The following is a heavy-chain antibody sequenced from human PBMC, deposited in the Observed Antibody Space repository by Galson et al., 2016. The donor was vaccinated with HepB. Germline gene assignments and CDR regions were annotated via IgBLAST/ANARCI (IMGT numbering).Heavy chain of an antibody. D-gene: IGHD6-19*01. V-gene: IGHV3-30-3*01. CDR1: GFTFSNYA. Sequence: SLRLSCAASGFTFSNYAVHWVRQAPGKGLEWVAVISYDGSTTYYADSVKGRFTISRDNSKNTLYLQMNSLRAEDTAVYYCARAIAVADPFDYWGQGTLVTVSS. CDR3: ARAIAVADPFDY. CDR2: ISYDGSTT. J-gene: IGHJ4*02.